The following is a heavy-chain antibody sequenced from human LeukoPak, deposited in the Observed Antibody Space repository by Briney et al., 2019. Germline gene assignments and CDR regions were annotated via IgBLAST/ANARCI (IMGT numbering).Heavy chain of an antibody. CDR2: ISSSRSYI. D-gene: IGHD1-26*01. CDR3: ARVAYSGTYRWDY. Sequence: GGSLRLSCAASGFTFSTYAMHWVRQAPGKGLEWVSSISSSRSYIYYADSVKGRFTISRDNAKNSLYLQMNSLRAEDTAVYYCARVAYSGTYRWDYWGQGTLVTVSS. CDR1: GFTFSTYA. V-gene: IGHV3-21*01. J-gene: IGHJ4*02.